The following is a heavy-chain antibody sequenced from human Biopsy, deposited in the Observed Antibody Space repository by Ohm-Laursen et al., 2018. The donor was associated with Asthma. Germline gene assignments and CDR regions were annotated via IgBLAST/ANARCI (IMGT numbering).Heavy chain of an antibody. CDR1: GITFSTYG. CDR3: ARKIAARGGMGV. Sequence: SLRLSCAASGITFSTYGMHWVRQAPGKGLEWVSFIWYDGRKKAYADSVRGRFTISRDNSKNTLYLQMNSLRAEDTAVYYCARKIAARGGMGVWGQGTTVTVSS. J-gene: IGHJ6*02. D-gene: IGHD6-6*01. CDR2: IWYDGRKK. V-gene: IGHV3-33*01.